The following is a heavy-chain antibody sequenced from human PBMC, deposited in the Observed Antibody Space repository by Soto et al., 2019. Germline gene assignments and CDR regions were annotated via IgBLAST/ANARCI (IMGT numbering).Heavy chain of an antibody. J-gene: IGHJ6*03. CDR2: IYYSGST. Sequence: SETLSLTCTVSGGSISSYYWSWIRQPPGKGLEWIGYIYYSGSTNYNPSLKSRVTISVDTSKNQFSLKLSSVTAADTAVYYCASTGIAVAGYMDVWGKGTTVTVAS. CDR3: ASTGIAVAGYMDV. CDR1: GGSISSYY. D-gene: IGHD6-19*01. V-gene: IGHV4-59*01.